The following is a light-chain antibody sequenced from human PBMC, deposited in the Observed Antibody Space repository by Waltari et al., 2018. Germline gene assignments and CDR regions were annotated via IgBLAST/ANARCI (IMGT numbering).Light chain of an antibody. CDR3: QQTYSTPYT. CDR2: GAS. CDR1: QSITNY. Sequence: DIQLTQSPSSLSASIGYRVTITCRASQSITNYCNWYQQKPGKAPKLLIYGASSLQSEVPSRFSGSASGTGFTLSISSLQADDFATYYCQQTYSTPYTFGQGTRLDIK. J-gene: IGKJ2*01. V-gene: IGKV1-39*01.